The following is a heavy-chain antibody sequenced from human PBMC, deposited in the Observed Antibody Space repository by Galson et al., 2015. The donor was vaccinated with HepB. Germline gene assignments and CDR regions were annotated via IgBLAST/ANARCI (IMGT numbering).Heavy chain of an antibody. CDR1: GGSISSGGYY. V-gene: IGHV4-31*03. CDR2: IYYSGST. Sequence: TLSLTCTVSGGSISSGGYYWSWIRQHPGKGLEWIGYIYYSGSTYYNPSLKSRVTISVDTSKNQFSLKLSSVTAADTAVYYCARVLLGFGESNWFDPWGQGTLVTVSS. D-gene: IGHD3-10*01. CDR3: ARVLLGFGESNWFDP. J-gene: IGHJ5*02.